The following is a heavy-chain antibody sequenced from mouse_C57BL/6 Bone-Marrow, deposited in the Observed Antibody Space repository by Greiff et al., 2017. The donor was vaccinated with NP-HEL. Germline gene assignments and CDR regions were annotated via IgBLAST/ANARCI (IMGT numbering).Heavy chain of an antibody. CDR1: GYTFTNYW. J-gene: IGHJ4*01. V-gene: IGHV1-63*01. D-gene: IGHD2-2*01. Sequence: VQLQQSGAELVRPGTSVKMSCKASGYTFTNYWIGWAKQRPGHGLEWIGDIYPGGGYTNYNAKFQGKATLTADKSSSTAYMQFSSLTSEDSAIYYCARRGIYYGNDDYAMDYWGQGTSVTVSS. CDR3: ARRGIYYGNDDYAMDY. CDR2: IYPGGGYT.